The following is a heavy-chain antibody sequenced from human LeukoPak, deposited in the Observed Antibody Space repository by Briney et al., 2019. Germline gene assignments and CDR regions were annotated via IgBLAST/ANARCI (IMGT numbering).Heavy chain of an antibody. Sequence: GESLKISCKGSGYNFTIYWIGWVRQMPGKGLEWMGVIYPGDSDTRYSPSFQGQVTISADKSISTAYLQWSSLKASDTAMYYCATYYYDSSGYEYFQHWGQGTLVTVSS. CDR3: ATYYYDSSGYEYFQH. J-gene: IGHJ1*01. D-gene: IGHD3-22*01. V-gene: IGHV5-51*01. CDR1: GYNFTIYW. CDR2: IYPGDSDT.